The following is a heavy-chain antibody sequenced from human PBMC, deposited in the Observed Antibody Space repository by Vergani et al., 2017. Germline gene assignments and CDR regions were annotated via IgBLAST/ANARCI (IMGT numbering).Heavy chain of an antibody. CDR2: IIPIFGTA. CDR3: ARDRARRDGYNRNGMDV. D-gene: IGHD5-24*01. CDR1: GGTFSSYA. J-gene: IGHJ6*02. V-gene: IGHV1-69*18. Sequence: QVQLVQSGAEVKKPGSSVKVSCKASGGTFSSYAISWVRQAPGQGLEWMGRIIPIFGTANYAQKFQGRVTITADESTSTAYMELSSLRSEDTAVDYCARDRARRDGYNRNGMDVWGQGTTVTVSS.